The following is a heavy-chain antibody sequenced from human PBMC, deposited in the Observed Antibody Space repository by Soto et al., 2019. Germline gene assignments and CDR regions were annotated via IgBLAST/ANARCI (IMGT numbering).Heavy chain of an antibody. D-gene: IGHD2-15*01. CDR2: INHSGST. J-gene: IGHJ6*02. V-gene: IGHV4-34*01. CDR3: ARGRRCSGGSCLFGIYYYYGMDV. CDR1: GGSFSGYY. Sequence: PSETLSLTCAVYGGSFSGYYWSWIRQPPGKGLEWIGEINHSGSTNYNPSLKSRVTISVDTSKNQFSLKLSSVTAADTAVYYCARGRRCSGGSCLFGIYYYYGMDVWGQGTTVTVSS.